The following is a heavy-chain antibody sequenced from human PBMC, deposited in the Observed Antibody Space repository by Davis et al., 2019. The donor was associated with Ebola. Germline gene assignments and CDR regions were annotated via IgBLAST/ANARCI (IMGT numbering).Heavy chain of an antibody. D-gene: IGHD6-19*01. CDR1: GGTFSSYA. Sequence: SVKVSCMASGGTFSSYAISWVRQAPGQGLEWMGGIIPIFGTANYAQKFQGRVTITADKSTSTAYMVLSSLRSEDTAVYYCARANGQWLSGLDVKAPNWYFDLWGRGTLVTVSS. J-gene: IGHJ2*01. CDR3: ARANGQWLSGLDVKAPNWYFDL. CDR2: IIPIFGTA. V-gene: IGHV1-69*06.